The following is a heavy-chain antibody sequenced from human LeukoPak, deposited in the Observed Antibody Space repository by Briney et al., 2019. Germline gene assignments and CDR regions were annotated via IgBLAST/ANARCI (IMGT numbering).Heavy chain of an antibody. D-gene: IGHD1-26*01. V-gene: IGHV4-34*01. CDR1: GGSFSGYY. CDR3: AGGGRYVRYFFDY. CDR2: INHSGST. J-gene: IGHJ4*01. Sequence: PSETLSLTCAVYGGSFSGYYWSWIRQPPGKGLEWIGEINHSGSTNYNPSLKSRVTISVDTSKNQFSLKLSSVTAADTAVYYCAGGGRYVRYFFDYWGHGTLVTVSS.